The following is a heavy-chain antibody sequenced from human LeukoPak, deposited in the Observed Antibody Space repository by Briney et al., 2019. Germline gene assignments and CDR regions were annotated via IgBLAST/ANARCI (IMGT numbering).Heavy chain of an antibody. J-gene: IGHJ4*02. CDR3: ARSGDYASSGLPLDY. CDR1: GGSISSYY. Sequence: SETLSLTCTVSGGSISSYYWSWIRQPPGKGLEWIGYIYYSGSTNYNPSLKSRVTISVDTSKNQFSLKLSSVTAADTAVYYCARSGDYASSGLPLDYWGQGTLVTVSS. CDR2: IYYSGST. V-gene: IGHV4-59*01. D-gene: IGHD3-22*01.